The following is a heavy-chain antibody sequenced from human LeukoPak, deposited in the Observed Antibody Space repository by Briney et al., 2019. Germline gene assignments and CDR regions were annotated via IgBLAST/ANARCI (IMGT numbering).Heavy chain of an antibody. D-gene: IGHD2-15*01. Sequence: ASVKVSCKASGGTFSSYAISWVRQAPGQGLEWMGWINPNSDGTNYAQKFQGRVTMTRDTSISTAYMELSRLRSDDTAVYYCAGGPGVYCSGGSCWVYWGQGTLVTVSS. CDR3: AGGPGVYCSGGSCWVY. CDR2: INPNSDGT. J-gene: IGHJ4*02. CDR1: GGTFSSYA. V-gene: IGHV1-2*02.